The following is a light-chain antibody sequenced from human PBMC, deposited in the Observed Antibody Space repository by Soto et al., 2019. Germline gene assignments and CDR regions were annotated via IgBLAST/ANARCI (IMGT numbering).Light chain of an antibody. CDR3: QQYNTWPWT. V-gene: IGKV3-15*01. Sequence: EIMMTQSPATLSVSPRGRATLSCRASQSISDTLAWYQQKPGQSPRLLILGASTRVPGFPARFSGSGSGTDFTLTISSLQSEDLAVYYCQQYNTWPWTFGQGTKVEIK. J-gene: IGKJ1*01. CDR2: GAS. CDR1: QSISDT.